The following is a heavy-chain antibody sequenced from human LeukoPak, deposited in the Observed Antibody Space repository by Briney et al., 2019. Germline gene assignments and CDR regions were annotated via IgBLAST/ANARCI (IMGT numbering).Heavy chain of an antibody. Sequence: GRSLRLSCAASGVTFSSYGMHWVRQAPGKGLEWVALISFDASNKYYADSVQGRFTISRDNSKNTLYLQMNSLRAEDTAVYYCARDQSPKLTGYSSGCRPLDYWGQGTLVTVSP. CDR2: ISFDASNK. CDR3: ARDQSPKLTGYSSGCRPLDY. V-gene: IGHV3-30*03. CDR1: GVTFSSYG. D-gene: IGHD6-19*01. J-gene: IGHJ4*02.